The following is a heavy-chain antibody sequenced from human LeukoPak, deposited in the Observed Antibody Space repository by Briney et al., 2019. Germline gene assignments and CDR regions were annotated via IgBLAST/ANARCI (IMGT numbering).Heavy chain of an antibody. CDR3: AENMVRGVITFE. CDR1: GFTFSSYA. CDR2: ISGSSGST. V-gene: IGHV3-23*01. Sequence: GGSLRLSCAASGFTFSSYAMSWVRQAPGKGLEWVSAISGSSGSTYYADSVKGRFTISRDNSKNTLYLQMNSLRAEDTAVYYCAENMVRGVITFEWGQGTLVTVSS. J-gene: IGHJ4*02. D-gene: IGHD3-10*01.